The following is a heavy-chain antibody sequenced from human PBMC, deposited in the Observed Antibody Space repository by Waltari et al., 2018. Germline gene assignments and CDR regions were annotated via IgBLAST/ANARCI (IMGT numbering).Heavy chain of an antibody. D-gene: IGHD2-8*01. V-gene: IGHV4-34*01. CDR3: ARERRYCTNGVCYIPYYYYGMDV. CDR2: INHSGST. J-gene: IGHJ6*02. CDR1: GGSFSGYY. Sequence: QVQLQQWGAGLLKPSETLSLTCAVYGGSFSGYYWSWIRQPPGKGLEWIGEINHSGSTNYNPSLKSRVTISVDTSKNQFSLKLSSVTAADTAVYYCARERRYCTNGVCYIPYYYYGMDVWGQGPRSPSP.